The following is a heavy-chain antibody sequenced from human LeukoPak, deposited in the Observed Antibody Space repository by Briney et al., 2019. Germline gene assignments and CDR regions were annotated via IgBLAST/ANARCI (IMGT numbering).Heavy chain of an antibody. V-gene: IGHV4-61*02. CDR1: GGSISSGGHY. J-gene: IGHJ4*02. CDR2: IYTSGST. Sequence: SQTLSLTCTVSGGSISSGGHYWSWIRQPAGKGLEWIGRIYTSGSTNYNPSLKSRVTISVDTSKNQFSLKLSSVTAADTAVYYCARWELRKGFDYWGQGTLVTVSS. D-gene: IGHD1-7*01. CDR3: ARWELRKGFDY.